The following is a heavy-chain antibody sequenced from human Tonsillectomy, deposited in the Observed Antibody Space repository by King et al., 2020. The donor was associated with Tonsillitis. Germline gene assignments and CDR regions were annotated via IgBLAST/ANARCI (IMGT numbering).Heavy chain of an antibody. CDR1: GGSISTYY. J-gene: IGHJ4*02. CDR2: IYYSEST. CDR3: ARVAGTYGGFGQLYFDY. V-gene: IGHV4-59*01. Sequence: VQLQESGPGLVKPSETLSLTCTVSGGSISTYYWSWIRQTPGKGLDWIGYIYYSESTNYNPSLKSRVTISLDTSTNQFSLKLSSVTAADTAVYYCARVAGTYGGFGQLYFDYWGQGTLVTVSS. D-gene: IGHD2-8*01.